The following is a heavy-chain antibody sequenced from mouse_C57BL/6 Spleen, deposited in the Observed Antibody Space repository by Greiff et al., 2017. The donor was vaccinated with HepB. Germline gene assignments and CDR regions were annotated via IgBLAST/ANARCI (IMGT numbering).Heavy chain of an antibody. CDR1: GFTFSDYG. V-gene: IGHV5-15*01. J-gene: IGHJ4*01. CDR2: ISNLAYSI. CDR3: ARHPLYYGSSSYAMDY. D-gene: IGHD1-1*01. Sequence: EVKLMESGGGLVQPGGSLKLSCAASGFTFSDYGMAWVRQAPRKGPAGVAFISNLAYSIYYADTVTGRFTISRENAKNTLYLEMSSLRSEDTAMYYCARHPLYYGSSSYAMDYWGQGTSVTVSS.